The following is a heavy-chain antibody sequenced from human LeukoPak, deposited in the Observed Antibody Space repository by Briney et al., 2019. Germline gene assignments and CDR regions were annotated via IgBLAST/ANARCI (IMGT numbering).Heavy chain of an antibody. CDR1: GYSISSGYY. V-gene: IGHV4-38-2*02. Sequence: SETLSLTCTVSGYSISSGYYWGWIRQPPGKGLEWIGSIYHSGSTYYNPSLKSRVTISVGTSKNQFSLKLSSVTAADTAVYYCARGGGYDFYYYYMDVWGKGTTVTISS. CDR2: IYHSGST. D-gene: IGHD5-12*01. J-gene: IGHJ6*03. CDR3: ARGGGYDFYYYYMDV.